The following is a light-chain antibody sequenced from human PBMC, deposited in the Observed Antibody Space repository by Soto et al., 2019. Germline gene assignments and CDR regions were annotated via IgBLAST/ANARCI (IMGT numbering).Light chain of an antibody. CDR1: QSVSSN. Sequence: ETVMTQSPATLSVSPGERATLSCRASQSVSSNLAWYQQKPGQAPRLPIYGASTRATGIPARFSGSGSGTDFTLTISSLQSEDFAVYYCQQYNNWPPLTFGGGTKVEIK. CDR3: QQYNNWPPLT. CDR2: GAS. J-gene: IGKJ4*01. V-gene: IGKV3-15*01.